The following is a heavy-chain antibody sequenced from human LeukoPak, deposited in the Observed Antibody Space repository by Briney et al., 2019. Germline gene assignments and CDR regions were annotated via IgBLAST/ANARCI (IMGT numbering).Heavy chain of an antibody. CDR1: GYPISSGYY. J-gene: IGHJ4*02. V-gene: IGHV4-38-2*02. CDR3: ARDFECHD. D-gene: IGHD3-3*01. CDR2: IYHSGST. Sequence: SETLSLTCTVSGYPISSGYYWGWIRQPPGKGLEWIGSIYHSGSTYYNPSLKSRVTISVDTSKNQFSLKLSSVTAADTAVYYCARDFECHDWGQGTLVTVSS.